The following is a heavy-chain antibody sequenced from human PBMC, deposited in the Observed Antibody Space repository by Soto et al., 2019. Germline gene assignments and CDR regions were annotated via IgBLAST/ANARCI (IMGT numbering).Heavy chain of an antibody. D-gene: IGHD1-26*01. CDR1: GFSFSTYG. CDR2: ISNDGSNK. V-gene: IGHV3-30*18. J-gene: IGHJ4*02. CDR3: ANGFGNYWAFDY. Sequence: QVHLVESGGGVVQPGRSLRLSCAASGFSFSTYGMHWVRQAPGKGLEWVAFISNDGSNKYYADSVKGRFTISRDNSKITLYLQMNSLRAEDTAVYYCANGFGNYWAFDYWGQGTLVTVSS.